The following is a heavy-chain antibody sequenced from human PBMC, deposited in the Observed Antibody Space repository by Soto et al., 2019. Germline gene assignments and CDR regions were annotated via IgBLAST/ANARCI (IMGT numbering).Heavy chain of an antibody. CDR3: ARDLGAARSVAVAGTD. V-gene: IGHV1-18*01. CDR1: GYTFTSYG. CDR2: ISAYNGNT. J-gene: IGHJ4*02. Sequence: ASVKVSCKASGYTFTSYGISWVRQAPGQGLEWMGWISAYNGNTNYAQKLQGRVTMTTDTSTSTAYMELRSLRSEDTAVYYCARDLGAARSVAVAGTDWGQGTLVTVSS. D-gene: IGHD6-19*01.